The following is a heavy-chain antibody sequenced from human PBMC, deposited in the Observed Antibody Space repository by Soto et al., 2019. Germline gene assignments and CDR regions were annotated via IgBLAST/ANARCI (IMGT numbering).Heavy chain of an antibody. CDR3: ARDIRYCTDGGCCIMRDAFDV. CDR1: RFSVTNNKY. V-gene: IGHV4-4*02. D-gene: IGHD2-15*01. J-gene: IGHJ3*01. Sequence: QAQLQESGPGLVRPSGTLSLTCTVSRFSVTNNKYWNWVRQSPGKALEWIGEIYHSGATYYNPSLSGRASISMDKSKDQIPLNLASVTAADTAVYYCARDIRYCTDGGCCIMRDAFDVWGQGTLVTVSS. CDR2: IYHSGAT.